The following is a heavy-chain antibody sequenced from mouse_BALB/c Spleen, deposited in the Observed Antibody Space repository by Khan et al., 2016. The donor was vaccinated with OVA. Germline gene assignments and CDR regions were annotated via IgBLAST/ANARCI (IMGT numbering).Heavy chain of an antibody. Sequence: QVQLKQSGPGLVAPSQSLSIICTVSGFSLTSNGVYWVRQPPGKGLEWLGVIWVGGDTNYNSALMSRLSISKDNSKSQVFLKMNSLQTDDTAMYYCARDRNYGNSGAMDYWGQGTSVTVSS. CDR2: IWVGGDT. CDR1: GFSLTSNG. J-gene: IGHJ4*01. CDR3: ARDRNYGNSGAMDY. V-gene: IGHV2-9*02. D-gene: IGHD2-1*01.